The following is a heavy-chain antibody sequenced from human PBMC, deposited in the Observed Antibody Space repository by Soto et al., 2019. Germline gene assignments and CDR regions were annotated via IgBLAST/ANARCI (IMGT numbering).Heavy chain of an antibody. CDR2: IYYSGST. CDR1: GGSISSSSYY. CDR3: ARALKSYYYGMDV. J-gene: IGHJ6*02. V-gene: IGHV4-39*07. Sequence: PSETLSLTCTVSGGSISSSSYYWGWIRQPPGKGLEWIGSIYYSGSTYYNPSLKSRVTISVDTSKNQFSLKLSSVTAADTAVYYCARALKSYYYGMDVWGQGTTVT.